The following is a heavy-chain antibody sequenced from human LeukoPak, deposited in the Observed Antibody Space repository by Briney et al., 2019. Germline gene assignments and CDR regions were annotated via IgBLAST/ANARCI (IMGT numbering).Heavy chain of an antibody. V-gene: IGHV3-33*06. CDR3: AKDAQRGFDYSNSLEY. D-gene: IGHD4-11*01. Sequence: GRSLTLSCAASGFTFSHYGMHWVRQAPGKGLEWVAVIWNDGTNRYYGDSVKGRFTISRDDSKNTVYLQMNGLRAGDTAVYYCAKDAQRGFDYSNSLEYWGQGTLVTVSS. J-gene: IGHJ4*02. CDR1: GFTFSHYG. CDR2: IWNDGTNR.